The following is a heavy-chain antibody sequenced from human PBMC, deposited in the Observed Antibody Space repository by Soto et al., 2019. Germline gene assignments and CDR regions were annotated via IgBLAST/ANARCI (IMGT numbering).Heavy chain of an antibody. J-gene: IGHJ4*02. V-gene: IGHV1-58*01. D-gene: IGHD3-9*01. CDR2: IVVGSGNT. CDR1: GFTFTSSA. CDR3: AATYYDILTGYTPIDY. Sequence: GASVKVSCKASGFTFTSSAVQWVRQARGQRLEGIGWIVVGSGNTNYAQKFQERVTITRDMSTSTAYMELSSLRSEDTAVYYCAATYYDILTGYTPIDYWGQGTLVTVSS.